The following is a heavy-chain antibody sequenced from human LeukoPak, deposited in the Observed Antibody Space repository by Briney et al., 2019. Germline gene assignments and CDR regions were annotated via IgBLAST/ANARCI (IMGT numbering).Heavy chain of an antibody. CDR3: ARDAPYSSSWAIDY. CDR2: IKQDGSEK. D-gene: IGHD6-13*01. Sequence: GRSLRLSCAASGFTFSSYWMSWVRQAPGKGLEWVANIKQDGSEKYYVDSVKGRFTISRDNAKNSLYLQMNSLRAEDTAVYYCARDAPYSSSWAIDYWGQGTLVTVSS. V-gene: IGHV3-7*01. CDR1: GFTFSSYW. J-gene: IGHJ4*02.